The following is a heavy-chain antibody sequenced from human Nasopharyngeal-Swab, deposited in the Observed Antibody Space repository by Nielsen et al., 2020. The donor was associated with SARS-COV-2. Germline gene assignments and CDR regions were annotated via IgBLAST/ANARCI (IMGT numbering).Heavy chain of an antibody. V-gene: IGHV3-21*06. D-gene: IGHD6-13*01. Sequence: ESLKISCAASGFTFSSYSMNWVRQAPGKGLEWVSSVSSTSTYIYYADSVKGRFTISRDNAKNSLYLLLNSLRAEDSAVYYCARDPLSSWQAIGNWYFDLWGRGTLVTVSS. CDR1: GFTFSSYS. CDR2: VSSTSTYI. J-gene: IGHJ2*01. CDR3: ARDPLSSWQAIGNWYFDL.